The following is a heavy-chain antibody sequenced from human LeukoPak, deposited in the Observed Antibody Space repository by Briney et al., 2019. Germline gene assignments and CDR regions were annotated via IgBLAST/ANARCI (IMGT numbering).Heavy chain of an antibody. J-gene: IGHJ4*02. CDR1: GYTFTGYY. D-gene: IGHD3-3*01. Sequence: PGASVKVSCKPSGYTFTGYYMHWVRQAPGQGLEWMGIINPSGGSTSYAQKFQGRVTMTRDTSTSTVYMELSSLRSEDTAVYYCARDQWASIFGVVIRGRGGIFDYWGQGTLVTVSS. V-gene: IGHV1-46*01. CDR3: ARDQWASIFGVVIRGRGGIFDY. CDR2: INPSGGST.